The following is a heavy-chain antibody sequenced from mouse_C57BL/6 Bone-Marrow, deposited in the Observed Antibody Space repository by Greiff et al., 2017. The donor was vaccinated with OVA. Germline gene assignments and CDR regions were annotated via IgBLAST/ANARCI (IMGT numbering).Heavy chain of an antibody. CDR3: ASAVFAY. V-gene: IGHV1-50*01. Sequence: QVQLQQPGAELVKLGASVKLSCKASGYTFTSYWMQWVKQRPGQGLEWIGEIDPSDSYTNYNQKFKGKATLTVDTSSSTAYMQLSSLTSEDSAVYYCASAVFAYWGQGTLVTVSA. CDR1: GYTFTSYW. J-gene: IGHJ3*01. CDR2: IDPSDSYT.